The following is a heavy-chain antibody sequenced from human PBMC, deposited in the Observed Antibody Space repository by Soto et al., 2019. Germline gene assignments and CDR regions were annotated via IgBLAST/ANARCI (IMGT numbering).Heavy chain of an antibody. D-gene: IGHD1-7*01. J-gene: IGHJ3*02. V-gene: IGHV3-23*01. CDR2: ISGSGGST. CDR1: GFTFSSYA. CDR3: AKVGTSLIYSPADAFDI. Sequence: GGSLRLSCAASGFTFSSYAMSWVRQAPGKGLEWVSAISGSGGSTYYADSVKGRFTASRDNSKNTLYLQMNSRRAEDTAVYYCAKVGTSLIYSPADAFDIWGQGTMVTVSS.